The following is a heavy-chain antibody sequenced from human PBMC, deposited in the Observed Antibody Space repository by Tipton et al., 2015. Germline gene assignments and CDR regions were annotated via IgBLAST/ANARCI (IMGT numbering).Heavy chain of an antibody. Sequence: TLSLTCTVSGGSIRSGDYYWSWIRQSPGKGLEWIGYISYSGSTDYNPSLKNRIIISVDTSRNQFSLNMSSVTAADTAVYYCARDKSRRRWYGLDYSYGMDVWGQGTTVTVSS. CDR1: GGSIRSGDYY. D-gene: IGHD6-13*01. V-gene: IGHV4-61*08. CDR2: ISYSGST. CDR3: ARDKSRRRWYGLDYSYGMDV. J-gene: IGHJ6*02.